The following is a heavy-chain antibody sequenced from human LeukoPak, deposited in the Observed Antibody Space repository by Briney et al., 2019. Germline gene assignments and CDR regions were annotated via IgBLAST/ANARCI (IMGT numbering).Heavy chain of an antibody. CDR3: ARDYNWSFDY. CDR1: GITFSYYS. Sequence: GGSLRLSCAASGITFSYYSMNWVRQAPGKGLEWVSYINGPGRPIDYADSVKGRFTISRDNAKNSLFLQMDSLRDEDTAVYYCARDYNWSFDYWGQGTPVTVSS. J-gene: IGHJ4*02. V-gene: IGHV3-48*02. D-gene: IGHD5-24*01. CDR2: INGPGRPI.